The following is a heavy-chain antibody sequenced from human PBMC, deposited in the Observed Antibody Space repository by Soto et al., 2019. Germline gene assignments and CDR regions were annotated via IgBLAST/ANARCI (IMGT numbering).Heavy chain of an antibody. CDR1: GYTFTSYY. V-gene: IGHV1-46*01. CDR2: INPSGGST. CDR3: AREDLGFCEPRLYFYYMDV. Sequence: ASVKVSCKASGYTFTSYYMHWVRQPPGQGLEWMGIINPSGGSTSYAQKFQGRVTMTRDTSTSTVYMELSSLRSEDTAVYYCAREDLGFCEPRLYFYYMDVWGRGTTVTVSS. D-gene: IGHD3-16*01. J-gene: IGHJ6*03.